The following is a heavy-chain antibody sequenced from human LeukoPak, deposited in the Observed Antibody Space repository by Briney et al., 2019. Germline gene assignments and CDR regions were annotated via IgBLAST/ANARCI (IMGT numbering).Heavy chain of an antibody. CDR3: AGDYNWFDP. J-gene: IGHJ5*02. CDR1: GFTFSSYS. CDR2: INHSGST. V-gene: IGHV4-34*01. Sequence: GSLRLSCAASGFTFSSYSMNWVRQPPGKGLEWIGEINHSGSTNYNPSLKSRVTISVDTSKNQFSLKLSSVTAADTAVYYCAGDYNWFDPWGQGTLVTVSS.